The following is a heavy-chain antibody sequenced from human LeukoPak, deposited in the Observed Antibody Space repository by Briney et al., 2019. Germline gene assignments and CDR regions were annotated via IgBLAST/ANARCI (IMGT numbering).Heavy chain of an antibody. V-gene: IGHV4-59*04. CDR1: GFTFSSYS. D-gene: IGHD3-16*01. J-gene: IGHJ4*02. CDR2: IYHSGNT. Sequence: GSLRLSCAASGFTFSSYSMNWIRQPPGKGLEWIGNIYHSGNTYYNPSLKSRVSLSVDTSENQFSLKLSSVTAADTAVYYCAGTYSLYDPFDIWGQGTLVTVSS. CDR3: AGTYSLYDPFDI.